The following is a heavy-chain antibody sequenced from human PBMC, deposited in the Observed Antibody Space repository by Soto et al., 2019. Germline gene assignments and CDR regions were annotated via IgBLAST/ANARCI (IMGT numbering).Heavy chain of an antibody. Sequence: SETLSLTCSVSGGSISRYYWSWRRQPPGKGPEWIGYIYYSGSTNYTPSLKSRVTMAVDVSKDQFSLRLSSVTVADTAVYYCARDVTYDSSPFDIWGQGTMVTVSS. CDR1: GGSISRYY. J-gene: IGHJ3*02. V-gene: IGHV4-59*12. CDR2: IYYSGST. D-gene: IGHD3-22*01. CDR3: ARDVTYDSSPFDI.